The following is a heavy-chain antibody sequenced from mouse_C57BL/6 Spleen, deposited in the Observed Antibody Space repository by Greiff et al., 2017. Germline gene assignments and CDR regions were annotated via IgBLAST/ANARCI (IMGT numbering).Heavy chain of an antibody. CDR1: GFTFSSYA. V-gene: IGHV5-4*01. D-gene: IGHD4-1*01. CDR2: ISDGGSYT. J-gene: IGHJ3*01. Sequence: EVHLVESGGGLVKPGGSLKLSCAASGFTFSSYAMSWVRQTPEKRLEWVATISDGGSYTNYPDNVKGRFTISRDNAKNNLYLQMSHLKSEDTAMYYCARDLLGRAYWGQGTLVTVSA. CDR3: ARDLLGRAY.